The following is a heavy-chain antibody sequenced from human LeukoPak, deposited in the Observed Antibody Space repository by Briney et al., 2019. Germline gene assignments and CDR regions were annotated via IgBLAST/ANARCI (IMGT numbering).Heavy chain of an antibody. CDR2: LYSGADT. D-gene: IGHD3-10*01. CDR3: ARVGDHYHWYFDL. CDR1: GFSVGTKY. Sequence: PGGSLRLSCEASGFSVGTKYMNWVRQAPGKGLEWVSILYSGADTYYADSVKGRFTISRDSSKNTLFLHMNSLGADDTAIYYCARVGDHYHWYFDLWGRGTRVSVSS. J-gene: IGHJ2*01. V-gene: IGHV3-53*01.